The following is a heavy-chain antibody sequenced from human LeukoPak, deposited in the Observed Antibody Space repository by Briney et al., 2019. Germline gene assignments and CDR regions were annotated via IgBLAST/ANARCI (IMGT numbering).Heavy chain of an antibody. Sequence: GGSLRLSCAASGFTFSSYSMNWVRQAPGKGLEWVSSISSSSSYIYYADSVKGRFTISRDNAKNSLYLQMNSLRAEGTAVYYCARDIGGYMDVWGKGTTVTVSS. D-gene: IGHD3-16*01. CDR3: ARDIGGYMDV. CDR1: GFTFSSYS. J-gene: IGHJ6*03. V-gene: IGHV3-21*01. CDR2: ISSSSSYI.